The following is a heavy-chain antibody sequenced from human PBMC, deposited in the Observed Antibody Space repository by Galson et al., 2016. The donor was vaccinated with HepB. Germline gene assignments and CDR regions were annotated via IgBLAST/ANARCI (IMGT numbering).Heavy chain of an antibody. J-gene: IGHJ3*02. V-gene: IGHV3-7*01. D-gene: IGHD3-16*01. CDR2: IKQDGSEK. CDR1: GFTFNSYW. CDR3: AREGNGGFDI. Sequence: PLRLSCAASGFTFNSYWMSWVRQAPGKGLEWVANIKQDGSEKYYVDSVKGRFTISRDNAKNSLYLQMNSLRAEDTAVYYCAREGNGGFDIWGQGTMVTVSS.